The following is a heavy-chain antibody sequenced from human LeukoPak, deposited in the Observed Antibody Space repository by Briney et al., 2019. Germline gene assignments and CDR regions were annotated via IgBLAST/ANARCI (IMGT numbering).Heavy chain of an antibody. J-gene: IGHJ6*02. CDR1: RFSFSAYP. D-gene: IGHD2-15*01. V-gene: IGHV3-23*01. CDR2: ISGSGGNT. CDR3: AKYSPGNYYYGMDV. Sequence: GGSLRLSCAASRFSFSAYPMGWVRRAPGKGLEWVSGISGSGGNTHYADSVKGRFTISRDNSKNTLYLQMNSLRAEGTAVYYCAKYSPGNYYYGMDVWGQGTTVTVSS.